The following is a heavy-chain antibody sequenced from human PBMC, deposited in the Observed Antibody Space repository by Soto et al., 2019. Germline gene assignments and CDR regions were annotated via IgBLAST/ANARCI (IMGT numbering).Heavy chain of an antibody. D-gene: IGHD2-8*02. CDR2: ISYDGSNK. V-gene: IGHV3-30-3*01. J-gene: IGHJ4*02. CDR1: GFTFSSYA. Sequence: PGGSLRLSCAASGFTFSSYAMHWVRQAPGKGLEWVAVISYDGSNKYYADSVKGRFTISRDNSKNTLYLQMNSLRAEDTAVYYCARAGSIVYWSDYWGQGTLVTVSS. CDR3: ARAGSIVYWSDY.